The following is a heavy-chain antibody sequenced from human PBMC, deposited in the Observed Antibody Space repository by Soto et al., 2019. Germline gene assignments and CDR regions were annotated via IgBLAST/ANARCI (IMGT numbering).Heavy chain of an antibody. V-gene: IGHV1-24*01. D-gene: IGHD3-3*01. CDR2: FDPEDGET. J-gene: IGHJ2*01. Sequence: ASVKVSCKVSGYTLTELSMHWVRQAPGKGLEWMGGFDPEDGETIYAQKFQGRVTMTEDTSTDTAYMELSSLRSEDTAVYYCATTFGVAAAPWYFDLWGRGTLVTVSS. CDR1: GYTLTELS. CDR3: ATTFGVAAAPWYFDL.